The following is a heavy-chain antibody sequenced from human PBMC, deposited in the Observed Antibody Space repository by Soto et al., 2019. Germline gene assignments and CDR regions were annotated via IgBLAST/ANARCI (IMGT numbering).Heavy chain of an antibody. CDR3: ARGYSSSWSLYYYYGMDV. Sequence: PGGSLRLSCAASGFTFSSYGMHWVRQAPGKGLEWVAVIWYDGSNKYYADSVKGRFTISRDNSKNTLYLQMNSLRAEDTAVYYCARGYSSSWSLYYYYGMDVWGQGTTVTVS. CDR2: IWYDGSNK. V-gene: IGHV3-33*01. D-gene: IGHD6-13*01. J-gene: IGHJ6*02. CDR1: GFTFSSYG.